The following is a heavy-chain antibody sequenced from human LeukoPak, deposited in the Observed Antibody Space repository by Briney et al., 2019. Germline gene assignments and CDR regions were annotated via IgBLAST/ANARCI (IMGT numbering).Heavy chain of an antibody. V-gene: IGHV3-74*01. CDR1: GFTFSAYW. CDR2: INGDGITT. J-gene: IGHJ4*02. D-gene: IGHD3-22*01. CDR3: AKDLVYDSSGSMDY. Sequence: GGSLRLSCAASGFTFSAYWMHWVRQSPGRGLVWVARINGDGITTSYADSVKGRFTISRDNAKNSLYLQMNSLRAEDTALYYCAKDLVYDSSGSMDYWGQGTLVTVSS.